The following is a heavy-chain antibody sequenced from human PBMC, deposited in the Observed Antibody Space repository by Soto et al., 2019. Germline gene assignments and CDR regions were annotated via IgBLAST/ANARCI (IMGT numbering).Heavy chain of an antibody. CDR1: GGTFSSYA. J-gene: IGHJ6*02. Sequence: QVQLVQSGAEVKKPGSSVKVSCKASGGTFSSYAISWVRQAPGQGLEWMGGIIPIFGTANYAQKFQGSVTITADESTSTAYMELSSLRSEDTAVYDCASGGCTMVRGPGDGMDVWGQGTTVTVSS. CDR3: ASGGCTMVRGPGDGMDV. CDR2: IIPIFGTA. D-gene: IGHD3-10*01. V-gene: IGHV1-69*01.